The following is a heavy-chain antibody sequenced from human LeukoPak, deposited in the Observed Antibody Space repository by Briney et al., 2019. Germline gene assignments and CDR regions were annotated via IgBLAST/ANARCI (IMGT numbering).Heavy chain of an antibody. CDR3: AKDLAYYYDSTGYYFDY. D-gene: IGHD3-22*01. V-gene: IGHV3-23*01. Sequence: GGSLRLSCAASGFTFSSYAMSWVRQAPGKGLELVSGISGSGGTTYYADSVKGRFTISRDNSKNTLYLQLNSLRAEDTAIYYCAKDLAYYYDSTGYYFDYWGQGTLITVSS. CDR1: GFTFSSYA. CDR2: ISGSGGTT. J-gene: IGHJ4*02.